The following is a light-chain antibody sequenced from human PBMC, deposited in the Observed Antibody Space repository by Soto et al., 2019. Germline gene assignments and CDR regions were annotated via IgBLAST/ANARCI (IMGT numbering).Light chain of an antibody. J-gene: IGKJ5*01. CDR1: QSISSY. CDR2: AAS. V-gene: IGKV1-33*01. CDR3: QQYDDPSIT. Sequence: DIQMTQSPSSLSASVVDRVTITFRASQSISSYLNWYQQKPGKAPKLLIYAASKLETGVPSRFIGSGSGTHFTFTISSLQAEDFATYYCQQYDDPSITFGQGTRLEIK.